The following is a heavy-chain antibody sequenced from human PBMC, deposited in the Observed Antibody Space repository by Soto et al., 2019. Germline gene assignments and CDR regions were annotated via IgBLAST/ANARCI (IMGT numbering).Heavy chain of an antibody. Sequence: SETLSLTCTVSGGSIYSSSYSWGWIRQPPGKGLEWIGSIYYSGTTSFNPSLKSRVTISVDTSKSQFSLKLISVTAAYTAVFYCARQTNFHGNNRFFDYRGQGTLVTVSS. CDR3: ARQTNFHGNNRFFDY. V-gene: IGHV4-39*01. CDR1: GGSIYSSSYS. J-gene: IGHJ4*02. D-gene: IGHD1-20*01. CDR2: IYYSGTT.